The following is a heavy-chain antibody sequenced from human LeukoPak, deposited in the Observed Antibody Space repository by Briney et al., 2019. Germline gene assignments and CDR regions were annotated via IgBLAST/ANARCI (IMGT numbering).Heavy chain of an antibody. J-gene: IGHJ4*02. V-gene: IGHV3-21*01. D-gene: IGHD3-22*01. CDR3: ARDDLPYYDSSGYYWAHDY. CDR1: GFTFSSYS. CDR2: ISSSSSYI. Sequence: GGSLRLSCAASGFTFSSYSMNWVRQAPGKGLEWVSSISSSSSYIYYADSVKGRLTISRDNAKNSLYLQMNSLRAEDTAVYYCARDDLPYYDSSGYYWAHDYWGQGTLVTVSS.